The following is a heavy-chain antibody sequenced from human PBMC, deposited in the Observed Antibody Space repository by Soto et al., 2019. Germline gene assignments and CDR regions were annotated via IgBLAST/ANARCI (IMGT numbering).Heavy chain of an antibody. Sequence: QVRLVESGGGVVQPGRSLRLSCVASGFRKYGMHWVRQAPGKGLEWVALIWYDGSKKYYADSVKGRFTISRDDSKNTVDLQMDSLRAEDTAVYYCVRDPGIKEYYFDCWGQGTLVTVSA. D-gene: IGHD3-16*01. V-gene: IGHV3-33*01. CDR3: VRDPGIKEYYFDC. CDR2: IWYDGSKK. CDR1: GFRKYG. J-gene: IGHJ4*02.